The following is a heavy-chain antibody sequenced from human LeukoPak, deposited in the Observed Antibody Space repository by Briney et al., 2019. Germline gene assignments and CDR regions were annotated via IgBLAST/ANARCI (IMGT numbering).Heavy chain of an antibody. V-gene: IGHV4-38-2*02. CDR3: ARCSIAAAGTRDAFDI. CDR2: INHSGST. J-gene: IGHJ3*02. Sequence: NSSETLSLTCSVSGYSISSGFYWGWIRQPPGKGLEWIGEINHSGSTNYNPSLKSRVTISVDTSKNQFSLKLSSVTAADTAVYYCARCSIAAAGTRDAFDIWGQGTMVTVSS. CDR1: GYSISSGFY. D-gene: IGHD6-13*01.